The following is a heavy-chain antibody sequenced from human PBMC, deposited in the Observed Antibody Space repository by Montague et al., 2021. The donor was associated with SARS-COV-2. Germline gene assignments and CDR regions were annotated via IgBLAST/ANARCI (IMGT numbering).Heavy chain of an antibody. Sequence: SETLSLTCAVSGGSISGSNWWSWVRQPPGKGLEWIGEIYHSGSTNYNPSLKSRVTISVDKSKNQFSLKLSSVTAADTAVYYCARVIVGATSTPAESDYWGQGTLVTVSS. J-gene: IGHJ4*02. CDR2: IYHSGST. CDR1: GGSISGSNW. D-gene: IGHD1-26*01. CDR3: ARVIVGATSTPAESDY. V-gene: IGHV4-4*02.